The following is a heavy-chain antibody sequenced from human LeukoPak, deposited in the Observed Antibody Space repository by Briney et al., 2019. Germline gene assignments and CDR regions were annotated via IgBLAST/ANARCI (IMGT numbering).Heavy chain of an antibody. CDR1: GFIVGDTH. CDR2: VYSGITT. CDR3: ARLQGYSLGYQYFYYMDV. Sequence: GGSLRLSCAGSGFIVGDTHMTWVRQAPGKGLEWVSLVYSGITTHYADSVKGRFSISRDHSNNILYLQMNTLRAEDTAVYYCARLQGYSLGYQYFYYMDVWGPGTTVTVSS. V-gene: IGHV3-53*01. J-gene: IGHJ6*03. D-gene: IGHD5-18*01.